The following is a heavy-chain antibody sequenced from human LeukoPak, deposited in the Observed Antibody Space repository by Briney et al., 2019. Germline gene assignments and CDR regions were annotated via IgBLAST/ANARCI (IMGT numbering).Heavy chain of an antibody. V-gene: IGHV4-31*03. CDR1: GGSISSGGYY. D-gene: IGHD6-19*01. CDR2: IYYSGST. CDR3: ARDDSSGWAYFDY. Sequence: SETLSLTCTVSGGSISSGGYYWSWIRQHPGKGLEWIGYIYYSGSTYYNPSLKSRVTISVDTSKNQFSLKLSSVTAADTAVYYCARDDSSGWAYFDYWGQGTLVTVSS. J-gene: IGHJ4*02.